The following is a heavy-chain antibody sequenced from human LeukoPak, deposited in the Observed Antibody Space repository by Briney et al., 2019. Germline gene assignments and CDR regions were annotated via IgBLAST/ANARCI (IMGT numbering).Heavy chain of an antibody. Sequence: ASVKVSCKTSGYTFTTYGISWLRQAPGQGLEWMGWISARKGDTEYAQKFQGRVTMTRDTSTSTAYMELQSLTSDDTAVYYCARADIIVVAGATPVGSGFEYWGQGALITVS. J-gene: IGHJ4*02. CDR3: ARADIIVVAGATPVGSGFEY. CDR2: ISARKGDT. CDR1: GYTFTTYG. D-gene: IGHD2-15*01. V-gene: IGHV1-18*01.